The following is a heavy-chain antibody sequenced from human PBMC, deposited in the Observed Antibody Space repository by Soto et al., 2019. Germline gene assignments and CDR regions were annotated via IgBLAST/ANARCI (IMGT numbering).Heavy chain of an antibody. V-gene: IGHV4-59*08. CDR3: ARHIAFDY. Sequence: SETLSLTCTVSGGSISSYYWSWIRQPPGKGLEWIGYIYYSGSTNYNPYLKSRGTISVDTSKNQFSLKLSSATPSVTAVYYCARHIAFDYWGQGPLVTVSS. J-gene: IGHJ4*02. CDR1: GGSISSYY. D-gene: IGHD3-16*02. CDR2: IYYSGST.